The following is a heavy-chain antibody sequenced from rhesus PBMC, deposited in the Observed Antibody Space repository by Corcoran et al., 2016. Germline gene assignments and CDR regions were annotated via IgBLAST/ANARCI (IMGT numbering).Heavy chain of an antibody. D-gene: IGHD1-38*01. Sequence: ESGGALVKPGGSLRLSCVASGFTFSNYLMYWVRQAPGKGLEWVSVISEGGGTTSYADSLKGRFTMSRDNAKNSLFLQMNSLRVEDTAVYFCMRGDGVPGTLWGLRRFDVWGPGVLVTVSS. CDR2: ISEGGGTT. V-gene: IGHV3-100*01. CDR3: MRGDGVPGTLWGLRRFDV. CDR1: GFTFSNYL. J-gene: IGHJ5-1*01.